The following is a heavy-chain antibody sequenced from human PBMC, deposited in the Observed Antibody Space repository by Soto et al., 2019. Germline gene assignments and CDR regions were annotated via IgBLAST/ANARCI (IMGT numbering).Heavy chain of an antibody. Sequence: PGGSLRLSCAASGFTFNYYAMNWVRLAPGQGLEWVSSISGSGDSAYYADSVKGRFTISRDNSKNTLYLQMNSLRAEDTAVYFCAKAGYPPNLNSSGYPRSLYSWDQGTLVTVSS. CDR2: ISGSGDSA. CDR1: GFTFNYYA. D-gene: IGHD3-22*01. J-gene: IGHJ4*02. CDR3: AKAGYPPNLNSSGYPRSLYS. V-gene: IGHV3-23*01.